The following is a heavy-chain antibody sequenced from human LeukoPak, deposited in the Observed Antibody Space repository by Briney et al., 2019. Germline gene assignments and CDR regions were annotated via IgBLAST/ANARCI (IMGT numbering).Heavy chain of an antibody. Sequence: SETLSLTCTVSGDAILNQYYNWIRQPAGKGLEWIGRVDSNGRSNRNPSLKSRVTMSADTSKKQLSLKLTSVTAADTAVYYCARAGVTHDCMDNWFDPWGQGMLVTVSS. CDR3: ARAGVTHDCMDNWFDP. CDR1: GDAILNQY. D-gene: IGHD2-15*01. CDR2: VDSNGRS. J-gene: IGHJ5*02. V-gene: IGHV4-4*07.